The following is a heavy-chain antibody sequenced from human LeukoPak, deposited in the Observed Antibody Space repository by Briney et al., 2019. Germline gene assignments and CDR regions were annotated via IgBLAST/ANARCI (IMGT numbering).Heavy chain of an antibody. CDR1: GGSISSSSYY. Sequence: SETLSLTCTVFGGSISSSSYYWGWIRQPPGKGLEWIGSIYYSGSTYYNPSLKSRVTISVDTSKNQFSLKLSSVTAADTAVYYCARRVLTGSIDYWGQGTLVTVSS. CDR2: IYYSGST. J-gene: IGHJ4*02. CDR3: ARRVLTGSIDY. D-gene: IGHD3-9*01. V-gene: IGHV4-39*01.